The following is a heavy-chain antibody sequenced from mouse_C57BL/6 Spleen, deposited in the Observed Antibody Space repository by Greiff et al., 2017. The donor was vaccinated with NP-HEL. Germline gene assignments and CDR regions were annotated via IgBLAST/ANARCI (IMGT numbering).Heavy chain of an antibody. CDR2: IYPSDSET. CDR1: GYTFTSYW. CDR3: ASRGSSGYRFAY. Sequence: QVQLQQPGAELVRPGSSVKLSCKASGYTFTSYWMDWVKQRPGQGLEWIGNIYPSDSETNYNQKFKDKATLTVDKSSSTAYMQLSSLTSEDSAVYYGASRGSSGYRFAYWGQGTLVTVSA. V-gene: IGHV1-61*01. J-gene: IGHJ3*01. D-gene: IGHD3-2*02.